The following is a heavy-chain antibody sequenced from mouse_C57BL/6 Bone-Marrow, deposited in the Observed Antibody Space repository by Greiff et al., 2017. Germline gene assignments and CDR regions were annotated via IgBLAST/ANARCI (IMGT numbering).Heavy chain of an antibody. CDR3: TPLNWFDY. J-gene: IGHJ2*01. CDR2: IDPENGDT. Sequence: EVQRVESGAELVRPGASVKLSCTASGFNIKDDYMHWVKQRPEQGLEWIGWIDPENGDTEYASKFQGKATITADTSSNTAYLQLSSLTSEDTAVYYCTPLNWFDYWGQGTTLTVSS. CDR1: GFNIKDDY. D-gene: IGHD4-1*01. V-gene: IGHV14-4*01.